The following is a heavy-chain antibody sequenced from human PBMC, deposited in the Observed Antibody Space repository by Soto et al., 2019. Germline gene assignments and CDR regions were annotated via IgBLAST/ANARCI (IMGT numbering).Heavy chain of an antibody. J-gene: IGHJ4*02. V-gene: IGHV3-33*01. D-gene: IGHD6-19*01. CDR3: ARDSHVGSGWQLTADY. CDR2: IWYDGSNK. CDR1: GFTFSSYG. Sequence: PGGSLRLSCAASGFTFSSYGMHWVRQAPGKGLEWVAVIWYDGSNKYYAESVKGRFTISRDNSTNTLSLQMNGLRAEDTAVYYCARDSHVGSGWQLTADYWGQGTLVTVSS.